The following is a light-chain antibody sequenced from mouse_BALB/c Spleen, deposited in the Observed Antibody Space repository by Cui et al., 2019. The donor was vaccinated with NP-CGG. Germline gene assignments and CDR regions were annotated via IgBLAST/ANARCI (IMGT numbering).Light chain of an antibody. CDR3: ALWYSNHWV. Sequence: QAVVTQESAPTTSPGETVTLTCSSSTGAVTTSNYANWVQEKPDHLFTGLIGGTNNRAPGVPARFSGFLIGDKAALTITGAQTEDEAIYFCALWYSNHWVFGGETKLTVL. J-gene: IGLJ1*01. CDR1: TGAVTTSNY. CDR2: GTN. V-gene: IGLV1*01.